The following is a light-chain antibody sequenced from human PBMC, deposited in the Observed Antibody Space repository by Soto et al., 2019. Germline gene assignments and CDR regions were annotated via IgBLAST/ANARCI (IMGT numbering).Light chain of an antibody. CDR3: QQFGKSPPT. CDR1: QSVRSTY. Sequence: VVSQSPGGLSLSPVEIAMLSCSASQSVRSTYLAWYQQKSGQPPRLLISGTSNRATGIPDRLSGSGSGRDFTLTITRLEPEDFAVYFCQQFGKSPPTFGQGTKVDIK. CDR2: GTS. J-gene: IGKJ1*01. V-gene: IGKV3-20*01.